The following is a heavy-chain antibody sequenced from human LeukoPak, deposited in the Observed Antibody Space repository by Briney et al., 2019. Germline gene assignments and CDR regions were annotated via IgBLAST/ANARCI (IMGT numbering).Heavy chain of an antibody. D-gene: IGHD5-24*01. Sequence: PGGSLRLPCAAPGFSISTYYMSWVRQAPGKGLEWVANIKQDGSEKYYGDSVKGRFTISRDNAKNSLYLQMNSLRVDDTAMYYCARHNNGYTYWGQGTLVTVSS. J-gene: IGHJ4*02. CDR1: GFSISTYY. CDR3: ARHNNGYTY. CDR2: IKQDGSEK. V-gene: IGHV3-7*03.